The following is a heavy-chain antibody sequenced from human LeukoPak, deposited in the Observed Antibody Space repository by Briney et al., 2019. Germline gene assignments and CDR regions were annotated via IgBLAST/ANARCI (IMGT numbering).Heavy chain of an antibody. CDR1: GDSVSSNSAA. Sequence: SQTLSLTCALSGDSVSSNSAAWDWIRQSPSRGLEWLGRTYYRSKWYNDYAVSVKGRITINPDTSKNQFSLQLNSVTPEDTAVYYCAREADIVAPYGLDVWGQGTTVTVSS. D-gene: IGHD5-12*01. CDR3: AREADIVAPYGLDV. J-gene: IGHJ6*02. CDR2: TYYRSKWYN. V-gene: IGHV6-1*01.